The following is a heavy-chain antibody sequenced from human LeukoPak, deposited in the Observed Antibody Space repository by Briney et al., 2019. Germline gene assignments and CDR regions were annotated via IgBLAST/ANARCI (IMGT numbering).Heavy chain of an antibody. CDR3: ASGGNPENYYYGMDV. J-gene: IGHJ6*02. V-gene: IGHV1-46*01. D-gene: IGHD2-15*01. CDR2: INPSGGST. CDR1: GYTFTSYY. Sequence: ASVKVSCKASGYTFTSYYMHWVRQAPGQGLEWMGIINPSGGSTSYAQKFQGRVTMTRDTSTSTVYMELSSLRSEDTAVCYCASGGNPENYYYGMDVWGQGTTVTVSS.